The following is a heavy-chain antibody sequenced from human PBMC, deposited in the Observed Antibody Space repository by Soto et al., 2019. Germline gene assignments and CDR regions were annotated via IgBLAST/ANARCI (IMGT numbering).Heavy chain of an antibody. Sequence: SQTLSLPCAISGDSVSSNSAAWNWIRQSPSRGLEWLGRTYYWSKWYNDYALSVKSRITINPDTSKNQFSLQLNSVTPEDTAVYYCAGESRGTYYYDSSNYRYFDYWGQGTLVTVSS. CDR2: TYYWSKWYN. CDR3: AGESRGTYYYDSSNYRYFDY. CDR1: GDSVSSNSAA. D-gene: IGHD3-22*01. V-gene: IGHV6-1*01. J-gene: IGHJ4*02.